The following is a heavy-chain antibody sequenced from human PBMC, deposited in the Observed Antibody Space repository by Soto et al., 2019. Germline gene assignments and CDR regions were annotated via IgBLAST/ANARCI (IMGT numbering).Heavy chain of an antibody. CDR2: IYPGDSDT. CDR3: ARLVGSYYYYYGMDV. J-gene: IGHJ6*02. V-gene: IGHV5-51*01. D-gene: IGHD1-26*01. CDR1: GYSFTSYW. Sequence: GESLKISCKGSGYSFTSYWIGWVRQMPGKGLEWMGIIYPGDSDTRYSPSFQGQVTISADKSISTAYLQWSSLKASDTAMYYCARLVGSYYYYYGMDVWGQGTKVTVSS.